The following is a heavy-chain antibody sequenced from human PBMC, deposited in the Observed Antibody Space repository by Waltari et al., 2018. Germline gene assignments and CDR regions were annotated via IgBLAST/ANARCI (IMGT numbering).Heavy chain of an antibody. J-gene: IGHJ4*02. V-gene: IGHV4-39*07. D-gene: IGHD6-6*01. Sequence: QLQLQESGPGLVKPSETLSLTCTVSGGSISSSSYYWGWIRQPPGKGLEWIGSIYYSGSTYSNPSLKSRVTISVDTSKNQFSLKLSSVTAADTAVYYCAIEEAFKSSSSRLDFDYCGQGTLVTVSS. CDR1: GGSISSSSYY. CDR3: AIEEAFKSSSSRLDFDY. CDR2: IYYSGST.